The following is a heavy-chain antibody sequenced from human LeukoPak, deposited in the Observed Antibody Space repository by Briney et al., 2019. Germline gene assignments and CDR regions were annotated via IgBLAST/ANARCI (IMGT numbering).Heavy chain of an antibody. Sequence: PGGSLRLSCAASGFDVITNYMNWVRQAPGKGLEWVSVMYRGGKTYYADSVKGRFTISRDNSKNTLYLQMNSLRAEDTAVYYCARDTYDILTGYYKWAFDIWGQGTMVTVSS. V-gene: IGHV3-53*01. CDR2: MYRGGKT. D-gene: IGHD3-9*01. CDR1: GFDVITNY. CDR3: ARDTYDILTGYYKWAFDI. J-gene: IGHJ3*02.